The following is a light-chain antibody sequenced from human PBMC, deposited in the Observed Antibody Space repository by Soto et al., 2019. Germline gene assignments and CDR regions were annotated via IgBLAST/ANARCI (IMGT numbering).Light chain of an antibody. J-gene: IGKJ1*01. CDR1: QGISNY. Sequence: DIQMTQSPSSLSASVGDRVTITCRASQGISNYLAWYQQKPGKVPKLLIYAASTLQSGFPSRFSGSGSGTDFTLTISRLQTEDVATYYCQKYNGAPWTFGQGTKVEIK. CDR3: QKYNGAPWT. CDR2: AAS. V-gene: IGKV1-27*01.